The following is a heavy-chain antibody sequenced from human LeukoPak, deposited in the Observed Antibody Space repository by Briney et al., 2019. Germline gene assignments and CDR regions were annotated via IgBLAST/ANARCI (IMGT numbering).Heavy chain of an antibody. J-gene: IGHJ6*02. CDR3: ASHTFPNEWLLPTNYYYYGMDV. CDR2: IYSGGST. V-gene: IGHV3-66*04. CDR1: GFTVSSNY. D-gene: IGHD3-22*01. Sequence: PGGSLRLSCAASGFTVSSNYMSWVRQAPGKGLEWVSVIYSGGSTYYADSVKGRFTISRDNSKNTLYLQMNSLRAEDTAVYYCASHTFPNEWLLPTNYYYYGMDVWGQGTTVTVSS.